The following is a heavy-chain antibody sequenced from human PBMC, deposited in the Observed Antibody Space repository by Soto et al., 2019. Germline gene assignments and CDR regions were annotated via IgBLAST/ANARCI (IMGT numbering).Heavy chain of an antibody. V-gene: IGHV1-46*01. D-gene: IGHD3-3*01. J-gene: IGHJ5*02. CDR1: GYTFTSYY. Sequence: ASVKVSCKASGYTFTSYYMHWVRQAPGQGLEWMGIINPSGGSTSYAQKFQGRVTMTRDTSTSTVYMELSSLRSEDTAVYYCAREARVVTRTRNWFDPWGQGTLVTVSS. CDR3: AREARVVTRTRNWFDP. CDR2: INPSGGST.